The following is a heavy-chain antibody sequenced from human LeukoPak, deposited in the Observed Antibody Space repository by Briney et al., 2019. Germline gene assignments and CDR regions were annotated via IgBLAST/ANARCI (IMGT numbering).Heavy chain of an antibody. CDR2: IYGSGST. J-gene: IGHJ4*02. CDR3: ARNVGWYTYDS. Sequence: SETLSLTGTVFGDSLSSHYWSWIRQSPGKGLEGIGYIYGSGSTHYDPSLRSRVTISEDTSKNQFSLKLASVTAADTAVYYCARNVGWYTYDSWGQGTLVTVSS. CDR1: GDSLSSHY. D-gene: IGHD6-19*01. V-gene: IGHV4-59*08.